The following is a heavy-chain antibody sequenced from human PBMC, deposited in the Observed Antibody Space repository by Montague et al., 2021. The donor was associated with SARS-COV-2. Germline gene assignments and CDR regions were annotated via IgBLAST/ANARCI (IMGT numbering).Heavy chain of an antibody. Sequence: SETLSLTCSVSGDSLTYFYWSWLRQTPGKGLEWIGYIYYSGSTNYNPSLKSRVAISVDTSKNQFSLKLSSVTAADTAVYYCARLRRPIYCSGGSCYSYNWFDPRGQGTPVTVSS. J-gene: IGHJ5*02. CDR1: GDSLTYFY. CDR2: IYYSGST. D-gene: IGHD2-15*01. V-gene: IGHV4-59*08. CDR3: ARLRRPIYCSGGSCYSYNWFDP.